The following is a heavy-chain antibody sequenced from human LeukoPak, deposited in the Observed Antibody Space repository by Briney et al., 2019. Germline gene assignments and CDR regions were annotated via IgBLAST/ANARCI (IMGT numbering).Heavy chain of an antibody. CDR2: IVGSGGST. D-gene: IGHD3-10*01. Sequence: GGPLTLFCAASGFTFSTYTMSWVRQAPGKGLEWVSAIVGSGGSTYYADCVEGRFTISRDKSKNTLHLHMNGLRAEDTAVYYCAKAYQLLWFGLDYWGPGTLVTVSS. J-gene: IGHJ4*02. CDR1: GFTFSTYT. V-gene: IGHV3-23*01. CDR3: AKAYQLLWFGLDY.